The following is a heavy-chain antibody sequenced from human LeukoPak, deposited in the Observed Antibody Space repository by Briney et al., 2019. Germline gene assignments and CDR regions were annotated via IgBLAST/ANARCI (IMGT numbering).Heavy chain of an antibody. V-gene: IGHV1-2*02. CDR3: APQGCSSTSCYNSPGY. J-gene: IGHJ4*02. D-gene: IGHD2-2*02. CDR2: INPNSGGT. CDR1: GYTFTGYY. Sequence: ASVTVSFKASGYTFTGYYMHWVRQAPGQGLGWVGWINPNSGGTNYAQKFQGRVTMTRDTSISTAYMELSRLTSDDTAVYYCAPQGCSSTSCYNSPGYWGQGTLVTVSS.